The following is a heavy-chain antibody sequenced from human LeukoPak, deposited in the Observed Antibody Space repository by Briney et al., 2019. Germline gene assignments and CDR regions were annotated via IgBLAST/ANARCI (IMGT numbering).Heavy chain of an antibody. V-gene: IGHV1-18*01. CDR2: ISAYNGNT. Sequence: ASVKVSCKASGYTFTSYDINWVRQATGQGLEWMGWISAYNGNTNYAQKLQGRVTMTTDTSTSTAYMELSSLRSEDTAVYYCARGAGFAEPLPEYWGQGTLLTVSS. CDR1: GYTFTSYD. J-gene: IGHJ4*02. D-gene: IGHD1-14*01. CDR3: ARGAGFAEPLPEY.